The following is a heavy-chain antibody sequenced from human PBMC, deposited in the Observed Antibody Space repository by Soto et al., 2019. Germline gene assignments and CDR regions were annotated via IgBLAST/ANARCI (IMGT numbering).Heavy chain of an antibody. D-gene: IGHD5-12*01. J-gene: IGHJ4*02. V-gene: IGHV3-9*01. Sequence: GGSLRLSCAASGFTFDDYAMHWVRQAPGKGLEWVSGISWNSGSIGYADSVKGRFTISRDNSKNTLYLQMNSLRAEDTAVYYCAKDRGSGYGSFDYWGQGTLVTVSS. CDR1: GFTFDDYA. CDR3: AKDRGSGYGSFDY. CDR2: ISWNSGSI.